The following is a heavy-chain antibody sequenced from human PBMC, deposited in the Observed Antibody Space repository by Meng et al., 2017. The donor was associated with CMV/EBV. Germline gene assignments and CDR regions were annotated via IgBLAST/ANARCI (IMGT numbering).Heavy chain of an antibody. Sequence: SETLSLTCAVYGGSFSGYYWSWIRQPPGKGLEWIGEINHSGSTNYNPSLKSRVTISVDTSKNQFSLKLSSVTAADTAVYYCASDTLGRGMDVWGQGTTVTVSS. CDR3: ASDTLGRGMDV. D-gene: IGHD5-18*01. CDR1: GGSFSGYY. V-gene: IGHV4-34*01. CDR2: INHSGST. J-gene: IGHJ6*02.